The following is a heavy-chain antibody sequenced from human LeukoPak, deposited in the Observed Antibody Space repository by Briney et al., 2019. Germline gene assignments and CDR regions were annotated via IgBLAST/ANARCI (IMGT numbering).Heavy chain of an antibody. V-gene: IGHV3-23*01. D-gene: IGHD3-3*01. CDR3: AKDAYDFWSGYQAD. Sequence: PGGSLRLSCAASGFTFSSYAMGSVRRAPGKGLEWVPAFSGSGGSTSYAESLKGRFTIPRHNSKNTLYLQMNSLRAEDTAVYYCAKDAYDFWSGYQADWGQGTLVTVSS. CDR1: GFTFSSYA. J-gene: IGHJ4*02. CDR2: FSGSGGST.